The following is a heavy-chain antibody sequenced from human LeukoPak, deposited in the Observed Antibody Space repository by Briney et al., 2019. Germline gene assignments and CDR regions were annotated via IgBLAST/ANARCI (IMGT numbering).Heavy chain of an antibody. CDR2: ISYDGSNK. J-gene: IGHJ2*01. D-gene: IGHD5-24*01. CDR1: GFRVSDYY. Sequence: GSLRLSCAVSGFRVSDYYMSWVRQAPGKGLEWVAVISYDGSNKYYADSVKGRFTISRDNSKNTMYLQMNSLRAEDTAVYYCARPGEMATIIRSRYFDLWGRGTLVTVSS. CDR3: ARPGEMATIIRSRYFDL. V-gene: IGHV3-30*03.